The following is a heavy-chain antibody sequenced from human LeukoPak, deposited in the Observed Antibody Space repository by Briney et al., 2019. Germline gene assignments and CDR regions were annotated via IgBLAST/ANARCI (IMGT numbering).Heavy chain of an antibody. CDR3: ARGGYGYYYYYYYGMDV. CDR2: INPNSGGT. J-gene: IGHJ6*02. V-gene: IGHV1-2*04. D-gene: IGHD5-18*01. Sequence: ASVKVSCKASGYTFTGYYMHWVRQAPGQGLEWMGWINPNSGGTNYAQKFQGWVTMTRDTSISTAYMELSRLRSDDTAVYYCARGGYGYYYYYYYGMDVWGQGTTVTVSS. CDR1: GYTFTGYY.